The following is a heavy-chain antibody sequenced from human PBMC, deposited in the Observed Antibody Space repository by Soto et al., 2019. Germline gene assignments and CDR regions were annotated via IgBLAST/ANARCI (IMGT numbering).Heavy chain of an antibody. CDR2: ISFDGSNE. CDR1: GFTVSSYT. CDR3: AREYGVNVYYFDY. D-gene: IGHD2-8*01. J-gene: IGHJ4*02. V-gene: IGHV3-30-3*01. Sequence: PGGSLRLSCVASGFTVSSYTMHWVRQAPSKGLEWVAVISFDGSNEYYADSVKGRFTISRDNSKNTLCLQMNSLRAEDTAVYYCAREYGVNVYYFDYWGQGTLVTVSS.